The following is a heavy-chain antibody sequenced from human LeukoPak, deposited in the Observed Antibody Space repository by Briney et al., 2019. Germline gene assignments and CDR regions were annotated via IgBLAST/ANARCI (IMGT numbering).Heavy chain of an antibody. Sequence: SETLSLTCTVSGGSISNYYWSWIRQPPGKGLEWIGYIYYSGSTYYNPSLKSRGTISVDTSKNQFSLKLSSVTAADTAVYYCARETVSRFDYWGQGTLVTVSS. J-gene: IGHJ4*02. CDR1: GGSISNYY. V-gene: IGHV4-59*06. D-gene: IGHD5-24*01. CDR2: IYYSGST. CDR3: ARETVSRFDY.